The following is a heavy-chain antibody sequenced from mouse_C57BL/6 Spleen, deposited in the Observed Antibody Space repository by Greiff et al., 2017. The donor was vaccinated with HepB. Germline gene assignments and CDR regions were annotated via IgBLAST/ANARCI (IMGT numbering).Heavy chain of an antibody. D-gene: IGHD1-1*01. V-gene: IGHV1-59*01. J-gene: IGHJ2*01. Sequence: QVQLQQPGAELVRPGTSVKLSCKASGYTFTSYWMHWVKQRPGQGLEWIGVIDPSDSYTNYNQKFKGKATLTVDTSSSTAYMQLSSLTSEDSAVYYCARRGVVAPDYWGQGTTLTVSS. CDR2: IDPSDSYT. CDR1: GYTFTSYW. CDR3: ARRGVVAPDY.